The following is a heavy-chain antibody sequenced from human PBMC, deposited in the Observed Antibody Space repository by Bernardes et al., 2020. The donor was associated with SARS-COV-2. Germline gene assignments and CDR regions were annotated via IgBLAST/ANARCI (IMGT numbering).Heavy chain of an antibody. CDR1: GFAFSELG. Sequence: LRFPCSASGFAFSELGMAWFRQAAGKDLEWVSTLNTDGENTHYADPVKGRFTISRDNSKNMLYLQMNSLRAEDTAVYYCANDAGVDVFFDYWGQGTLVTVSS. D-gene: IGHD7-27*01. CDR2: LNTDGENT. J-gene: IGHJ4*02. V-gene: IGHV3-23*01. CDR3: ANDAGVDVFFDY.